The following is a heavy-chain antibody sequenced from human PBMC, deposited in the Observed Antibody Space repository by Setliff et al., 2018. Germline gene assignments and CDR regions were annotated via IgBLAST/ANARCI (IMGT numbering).Heavy chain of an antibody. Sequence: GASVKVSCKVSGYTLTELSMHWVRQAPGKGLEWMGGFDPEDGETIYAQKFQGRVTMTRNTSISTAYMDLSSLRFEDTAVYYCATGFVGFGVVPRALDVWGKGTTVTVSS. V-gene: IGHV1-24*01. CDR1: GYTLTELS. CDR3: ATGFVGFGVVPRALDV. CDR2: FDPEDGET. J-gene: IGHJ6*04. D-gene: IGHD3-3*01.